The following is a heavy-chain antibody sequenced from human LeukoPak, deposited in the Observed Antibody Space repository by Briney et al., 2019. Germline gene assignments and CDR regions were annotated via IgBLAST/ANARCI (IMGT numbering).Heavy chain of an antibody. D-gene: IGHD2-2*02. Sequence: SVKVSFKASGGTFSCYAISWVRQAPGQGLEWVGGIIPIFGTANNAQRFQGRVTITTDESTSTAYMELSSLRSEDTAVYYCARHGGDIVVVPAAIHAHDAFDIWGQGTMVTVSS. J-gene: IGHJ3*02. CDR2: IIPIFGTA. CDR1: GGTFSCYA. V-gene: IGHV1-69*05. CDR3: ARHGGDIVVVPAAIHAHDAFDI.